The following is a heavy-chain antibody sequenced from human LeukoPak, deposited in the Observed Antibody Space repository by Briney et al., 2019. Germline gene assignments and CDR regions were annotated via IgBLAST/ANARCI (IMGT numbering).Heavy chain of an antibody. CDR2: INHSGST. D-gene: IGHD4-17*01. CDR1: GGSFSGYY. Sequence: PSETLSLTCAVYGGSFSGYYWSWIRQPPGKGLEWIGEINHSGSTNYNPSLKSRVTISVDTSKNQFSLKLSSVTAADTAVYYCAKAALRGYYFDYWGQGTLVTVSS. CDR3: AKAALRGYYFDY. V-gene: IGHV4-34*01. J-gene: IGHJ4*02.